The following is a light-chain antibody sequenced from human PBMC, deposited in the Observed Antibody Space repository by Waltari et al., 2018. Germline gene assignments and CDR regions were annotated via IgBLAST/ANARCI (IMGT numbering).Light chain of an antibody. J-gene: IGKJ1*01. V-gene: IGKV3-20*01. CDR3: QHYGSSPPTWT. CDR1: QTVGSSY. CDR2: DAS. Sequence: IVLTQSPGTLSLSPGDRATLSCRASQTVGSSYLAWYQQKPGQAPRLLIYDASSRATGIPDRFSGSGSGTDFTLTINRLEPEDFAVYYCQHYGSSPPTWTLGQGTKVEIK.